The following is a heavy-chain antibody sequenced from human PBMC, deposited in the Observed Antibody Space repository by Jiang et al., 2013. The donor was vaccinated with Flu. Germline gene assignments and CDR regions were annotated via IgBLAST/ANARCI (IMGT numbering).Heavy chain of an antibody. V-gene: IGHV4-39*01. Sequence: LLKPSETLSLTCTVSGGSISSSSYYWGWIRQPPGKGLEWIGSIYYSGSTYYNPSLKSRVTISVDTSKNQFSLKLSSVTATDTAAYYCARHCSIFLRYSWPPFNWFDPWGQGTLVTVSS. CDR2: IYYSGST. D-gene: IGHD1-1*01. CDR3: ARHCSIFLRYSWPPFNWFDP. CDR1: GGSISSSSYY. J-gene: IGHJ5*02.